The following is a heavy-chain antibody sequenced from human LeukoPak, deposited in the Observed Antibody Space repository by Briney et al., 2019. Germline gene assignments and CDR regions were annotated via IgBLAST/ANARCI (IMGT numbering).Heavy chain of an antibody. D-gene: IGHD3-9*01. Sequence: ASVKVSCKASGYTFADYNIHWVRQAPGQGLEWMGWINPKTGGTNYAQKFQGRVTMTSGKSITTAYMDLNGLTSDDTAVYYCAKSILVIRAGPDAFDIWGQGTMVTVSS. CDR2: INPKTGGT. CDR1: GYTFADYN. CDR3: AKSILVIRAGPDAFDI. V-gene: IGHV1-2*02. J-gene: IGHJ3*02.